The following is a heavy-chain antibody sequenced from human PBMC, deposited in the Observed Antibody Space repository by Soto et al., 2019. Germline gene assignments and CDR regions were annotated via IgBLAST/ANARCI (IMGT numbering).Heavy chain of an antibody. CDR2: ISGSGGST. V-gene: IGHV3-23*01. J-gene: IGHJ4*02. D-gene: IGHD3-3*01. CDR3: AKDPPAFGVVIILDY. CDR1: GFTFSSYA. Sequence: PGGSLRLSCAASGFTFSSYAMSWVRQAPGKGLEWVSAISGSGGSTYYADSVKGRFTISRGNSKNTLYLQMNSLRAEDMAVYYCAKDPPAFGVVIILDYWGQGTLVTVSS.